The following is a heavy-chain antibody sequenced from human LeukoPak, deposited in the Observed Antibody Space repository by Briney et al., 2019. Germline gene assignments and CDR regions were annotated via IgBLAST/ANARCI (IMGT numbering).Heavy chain of an antibody. J-gene: IGHJ3*02. CDR2: IYYSGNT. CDR3: ARALVDDVLMVYAVRAFDI. D-gene: IGHD2-8*01. Sequence: SQTLSLTCTVSGGSISTDGYYWSWIRQHPGKGLEWIGCIYYSGNTYYSPSLKSRVTISLDTSKNQFSLRPSSVTAADTAVYYCARALVDDVLMVYAVRAFDIWGQGTMVTVSS. CDR1: GGSISTDGYY. V-gene: IGHV4-31*03.